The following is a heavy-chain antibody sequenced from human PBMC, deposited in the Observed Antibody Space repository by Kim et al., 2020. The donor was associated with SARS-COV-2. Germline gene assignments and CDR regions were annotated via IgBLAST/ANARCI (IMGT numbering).Heavy chain of an antibody. Sequence: SETLSLTCTVSGGSISSGSYYWSWIRQPAGKGLEWIGRIYTSGSTNYNPSLKSRVTISADTSKNQFSLKPSSVTAADTAVYYCARDRGMVRGVDAFDIWGQGTMVTVSS. CDR1: GGSISSGSYY. CDR2: IYTSGST. J-gene: IGHJ3*02. D-gene: IGHD3-10*01. V-gene: IGHV4-61*02. CDR3: ARDRGMVRGVDAFDI.